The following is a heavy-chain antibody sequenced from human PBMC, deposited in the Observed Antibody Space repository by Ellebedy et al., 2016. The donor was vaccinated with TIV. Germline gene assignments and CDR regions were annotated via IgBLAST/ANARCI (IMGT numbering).Heavy chain of an antibody. CDR3: ARDRFAHSSSSSLDY. D-gene: IGHD6-6*01. Sequence: SQTLSLTCAISGDRVSTNSAAWNWIRQSPSRGLEWLGRTYYRSKWYNDYAVSVKSRITINPDTSKNQFSLELNSVTPEDTAVYYCARDRFAHSSSSSLDYWGQGTLVTVSS. CDR2: TYYRSKWYN. CDR1: GDRVSTNSAA. J-gene: IGHJ4*02. V-gene: IGHV6-1*01.